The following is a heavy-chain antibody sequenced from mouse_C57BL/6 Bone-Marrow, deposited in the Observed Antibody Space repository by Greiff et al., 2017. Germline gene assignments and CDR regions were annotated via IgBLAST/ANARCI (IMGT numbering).Heavy chain of an antibody. J-gene: IGHJ1*03. CDR1: GYTFTSYW. D-gene: IGHD1-1*01. CDR2: IDPSDSYT. V-gene: IGHV1-50*01. CDR3: ARENYYGSSFYWYFDV. Sequence: VQLQQSGAELVKPGASVKLSCKASGYTFTSYWMQWVKQRPGQGLEWIGEIDPSDSYTNYNQKFKGKATLTVDTSSSTAYMQLSSLTSEDSAVYYCARENYYGSSFYWYFDVWGTGTTVTVSS.